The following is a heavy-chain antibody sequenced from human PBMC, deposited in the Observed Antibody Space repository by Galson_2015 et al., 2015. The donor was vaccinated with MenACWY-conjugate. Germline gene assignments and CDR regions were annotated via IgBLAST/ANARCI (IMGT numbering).Heavy chain of an antibody. D-gene: IGHD2-21*01. CDR3: TTHKPDSWGGLLFHFYMDV. CDR1: AFTFSNAY. Sequence: SLRLSCAGSAFTFSNAYMSWVRQAPGKGLEWVGRIKSQTDGGKIDYAAPVKGSITISRDDSKNTLYLQMNSLKIEDTAVYYCTTHKPDSWGGLLFHFYMDVWGKGTTVTVSS. V-gene: IGHV3-15*01. CDR2: IKSQTDGGKI. J-gene: IGHJ6*03.